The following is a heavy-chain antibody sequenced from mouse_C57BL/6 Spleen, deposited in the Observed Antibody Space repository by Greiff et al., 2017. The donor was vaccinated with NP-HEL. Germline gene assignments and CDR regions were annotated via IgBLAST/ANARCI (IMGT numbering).Heavy chain of an antibody. CDR3: ARAENYGSSYGYFDV. J-gene: IGHJ1*03. V-gene: IGHV5-4*01. Sequence: EVHLVQSGAGLVKPGGSLKLSCAASGYTFSSYAMSWVRQTPGKRLEWVATISHGGSYTYYTDNVKGKSTISRDNAKNKLYMQMSNLKSEDTAVYYCARAENYGSSYGYFDVWGTGTTVTVSS. D-gene: IGHD1-1*01. CDR1: GYTFSSYA. CDR2: ISHGGSYT.